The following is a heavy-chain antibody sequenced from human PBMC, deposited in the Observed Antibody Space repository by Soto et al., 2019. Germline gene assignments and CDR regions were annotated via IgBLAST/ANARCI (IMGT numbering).Heavy chain of an antibody. D-gene: IGHD3-22*01. J-gene: IGHJ5*02. CDR3: ARCCYYDSSGYYYPNWFDP. CDR1: GGYSSSRGYS. Sequence: TLYVSYAVSGGYSSSRGYSWSRVQQPPGKGLEWIGYIYHSGNTYYNPSLKSRVTISVGRSKNQFSLKLSSVTAADTAVYYCARCCYYDSSGYYYPNWFDPWGQGTLVTVSS. CDR2: IYHSGNT. V-gene: IGHV4-30-2*01.